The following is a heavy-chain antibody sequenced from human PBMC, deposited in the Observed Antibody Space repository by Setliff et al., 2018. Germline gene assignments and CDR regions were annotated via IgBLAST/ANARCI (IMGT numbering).Heavy chain of an antibody. CDR2: INPNSGGT. D-gene: IGHD3-16*01. Sequence: ASVKVSCKASGYTFIGYYMYWVRQAPGQGLEWMGRINPNSGGTEYAQKFQGRVTMTRDTSISTAYMELSGLRSEDTAVYYCARDPLGLEDITLFDYWGQGTLVTVSS. CDR3: ARDPLGLEDITLFDY. CDR1: GYTFIGYY. J-gene: IGHJ4*02. V-gene: IGHV1-2*06.